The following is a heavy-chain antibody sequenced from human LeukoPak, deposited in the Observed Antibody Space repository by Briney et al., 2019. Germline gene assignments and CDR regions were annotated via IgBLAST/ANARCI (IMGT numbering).Heavy chain of an antibody. D-gene: IGHD3-22*01. Sequence: GGSLRLSCAASGFTFSSYEMNWVRQAPGKGLEWVSYISSSDSTIYYADSVKGRFTISRDNAKNSLYLQMNSLRAEDTAVYYCASGDSSGYYSHGGAFDIWGQGTMVTVSS. CDR1: GFTFSSYE. CDR2: ISSSDSTI. J-gene: IGHJ3*02. V-gene: IGHV3-48*03. CDR3: ASGDSSGYYSHGGAFDI.